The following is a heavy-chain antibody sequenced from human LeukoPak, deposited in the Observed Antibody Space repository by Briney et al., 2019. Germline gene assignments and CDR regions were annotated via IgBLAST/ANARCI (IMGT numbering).Heavy chain of an antibody. V-gene: IGHV3-13*04. Sequence: GGSLRLSCAASGFAFSSYDMHWVRQATGKGLEWVSATGTAGDTYYPGSVKGRFTISRENAKNSLYLQMNSLRAGDTAVYYCARGSLYDSSGSLFDYWGQGTLVTVSS. CDR1: GFAFSSYD. CDR2: TGTAGDT. D-gene: IGHD3-22*01. J-gene: IGHJ4*02. CDR3: ARGSLYDSSGSLFDY.